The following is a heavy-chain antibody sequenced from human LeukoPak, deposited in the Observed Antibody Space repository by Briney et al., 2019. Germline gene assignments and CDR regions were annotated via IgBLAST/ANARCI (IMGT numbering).Heavy chain of an antibody. D-gene: IGHD3-3*01. V-gene: IGHV1-69*13. CDR3: ATGDPRRVGVVIIRAFDY. Sequence: SVKVSCKASGGTFSSYAISWVRQAPGQGLEWMGGIIPIFGTANYAQKFQGRVTITADESTSTAYMELSSLRSEDTAVYYCATGDPRRVGVVIIRAFDYWGQGTLVTVSS. CDR2: IIPIFGTA. CDR1: GGTFSSYA. J-gene: IGHJ4*02.